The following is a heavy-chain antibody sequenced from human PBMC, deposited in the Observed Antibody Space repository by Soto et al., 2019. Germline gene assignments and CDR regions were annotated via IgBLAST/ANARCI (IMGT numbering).Heavy chain of an antibody. J-gene: IGHJ5*02. CDR2: IYSSGIT. CDR3: ARGQRFSDWFDP. V-gene: IGHV4-4*07. D-gene: IGHD3-3*01. CDR1: GGAISGYY. Sequence: SETLSLTCTVTGGAISGYYWTWIRQSDGEGLEWIGRIYSSGITNYNPSLKSRVTISLDTSMNYFSLRLSSVTAADTAVYYCARGQRFSDWFDPWGQGILVTV.